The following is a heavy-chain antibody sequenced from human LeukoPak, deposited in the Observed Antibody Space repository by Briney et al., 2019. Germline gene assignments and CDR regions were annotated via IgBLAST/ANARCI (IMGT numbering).Heavy chain of an antibody. V-gene: IGHV3-66*01. D-gene: IGHD3-22*01. CDR1: EFTVSNKY. CDR3: ARDGSGYYYDSSGWYYFDY. Sequence: PGGSLRLSCAASEFTVSNKYMTWVRKAPGKGLDLLSIIYSGGSTYYADSVKDRFTISRDNSKNPLYLQMTSLRAEDTAVCYCARDGSGYYYDSSGWYYFDYWGQGTLVTVSS. CDR2: IYSGGST. J-gene: IGHJ4*02.